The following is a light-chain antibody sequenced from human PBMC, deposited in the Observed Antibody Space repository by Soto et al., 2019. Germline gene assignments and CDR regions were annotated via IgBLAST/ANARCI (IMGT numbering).Light chain of an antibody. CDR3: QQYDNWTSIT. CDR2: AES. Sequence: EIVVTHSPGTLSLSPGARANLSCRAGQSVGSSYLAWDQQKPGQAHRLLIYAESPRANGVPVRFSGSGSGTGFTLTISSLQSEDFAIYYCQQYDNWTSITFGTGTRLEI. CDR1: QSVGSSY. J-gene: IGKJ5*01. V-gene: IGKV3-15*01.